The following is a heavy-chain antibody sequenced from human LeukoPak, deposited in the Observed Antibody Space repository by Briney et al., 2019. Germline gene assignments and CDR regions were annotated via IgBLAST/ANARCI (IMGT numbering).Heavy chain of an antibody. D-gene: IGHD3-22*01. J-gene: IGHJ6*03. CDR1: GGSISSYY. CDR3: ARDLNWYYYDNSGSRYYYYMDV. V-gene: IGHV3-48*01. Sequence: HPSETLSLTCTVSGGSISSYYWSWVRQAPGKGLEWVSYISSSSSTIYYADSVEGRFTISRDNSKNTLYLQMNSLRAEDTAVYYCARDLNWYYYDNSGSRYYYYMDVWGKGTTVTVSS. CDR2: ISSSSSTI.